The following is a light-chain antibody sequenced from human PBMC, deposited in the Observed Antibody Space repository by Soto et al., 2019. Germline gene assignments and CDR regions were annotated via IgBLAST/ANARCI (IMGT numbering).Light chain of an antibody. V-gene: IGLV1-44*01. CDR1: SPNIGSHS. CDR2: RNN. CDR3: AARDDSLNAVI. Sequence: QAVLTQPPSPPGTPGRRVTFPGSGTSPNIGSHSVDWYQQLPGTAPKLLIYRNNQRPSGVPDRFSGSKSGTSASLAISGLQSEDEADYYCAARDDSLNAVIFGGGTKVTVL. J-gene: IGLJ2*01.